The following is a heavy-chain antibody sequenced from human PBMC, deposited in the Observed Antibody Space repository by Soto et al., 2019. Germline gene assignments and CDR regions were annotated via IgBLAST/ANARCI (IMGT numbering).Heavy chain of an antibody. Sequence: GGSLRLSCAASGFTFSSYAMSWVRQAPGKGLEWVSYISSSSSTIYYADSVKGRFTISRDNAKNSLYLQMNSLRAEDTAVYYCARESGVPYSSSSVSKFTDYWGQGTLVTVSS. CDR1: GFTFSSYA. CDR3: ARESGVPYSSSSVSKFTDY. V-gene: IGHV3-48*01. D-gene: IGHD6-6*01. J-gene: IGHJ4*02. CDR2: ISSSSSTI.